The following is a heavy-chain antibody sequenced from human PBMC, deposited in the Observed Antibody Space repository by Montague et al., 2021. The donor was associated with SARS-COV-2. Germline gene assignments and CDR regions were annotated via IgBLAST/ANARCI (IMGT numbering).Heavy chain of an antibody. Sequence: CAISGDSVWSNTAAWNWIRQSPSGGLEWLGRTNYRSKWTSDYATSVEGRISIDPDTSENQFFLHLRSVTPEDTGVYYCVRDTGSAQAGFDAWGQGTLVTASS. J-gene: IGHJ4*02. CDR3: VRDTGSAQAGFDA. CDR2: TNYRSKWTS. CDR1: GDSVWSNTAA. D-gene: IGHD4-17*01. V-gene: IGHV6-1*01.